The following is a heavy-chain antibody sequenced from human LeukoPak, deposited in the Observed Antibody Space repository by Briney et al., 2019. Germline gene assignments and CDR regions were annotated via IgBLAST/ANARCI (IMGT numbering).Heavy chain of an antibody. V-gene: IGHV3-11*04. CDR2: IKGTGLTT. Sequence: GGSLRLSCEASGSIFSHYYMAWIRQAPGKGLEWISTIKGTGLTTYYADSLKGRVTISRDNDKNSLFLQMSSLRADDTAIYYCARAGELRYMDVWGKGTAVTVSS. D-gene: IGHD3-16*01. CDR1: GSIFSHYY. CDR3: ARAGELRYMDV. J-gene: IGHJ6*03.